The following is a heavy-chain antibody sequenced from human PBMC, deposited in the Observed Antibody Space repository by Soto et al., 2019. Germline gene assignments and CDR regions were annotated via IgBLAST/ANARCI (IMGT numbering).Heavy chain of an antibody. CDR2: IIPIFGTA. Sequence: GASVKVSCKASGGTFSSYAISWVRQAPGQGLEWVGGIIPIFGTANYAQKFQGRVTITADESTSTAYMELSSLRSEDTAVYYCARVLYVDTAMEYFDYWGQGTLVTVSS. D-gene: IGHD5-18*01. J-gene: IGHJ4*02. V-gene: IGHV1-69*13. CDR3: ARVLYVDTAMEYFDY. CDR1: GGTFSSYA.